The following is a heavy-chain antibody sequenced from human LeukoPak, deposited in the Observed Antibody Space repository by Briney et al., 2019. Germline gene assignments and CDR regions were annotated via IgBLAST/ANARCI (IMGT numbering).Heavy chain of an antibody. Sequence: PSETLSLTCAVYGGSFSGYYWSWIRQPPGKGLEWIGEINHSGSTNYNPSLKSRVTISVDTSKNQFSLKLTSVTAADTAVYYCARLGAYKPPRLTYSYHPLDVWGQGTTVTVSS. CDR3: ARLGAYKPPRLTYSYHPLDV. V-gene: IGHV4-34*01. CDR2: INHSGST. CDR1: GGSFSGYY. J-gene: IGHJ6*02. D-gene: IGHD3-16*01.